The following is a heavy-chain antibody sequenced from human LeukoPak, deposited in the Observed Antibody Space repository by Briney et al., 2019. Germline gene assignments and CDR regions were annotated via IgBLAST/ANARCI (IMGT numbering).Heavy chain of an antibody. CDR2: ISYDGRNK. V-gene: IGHV3-30*04. Sequence: GGSLRLSCAASGFTFSSYAMHWVRPAPGKGLEWVAAISYDGRNKYYADSVKARFTISRDKTRVTLYLQMNSLRAEDTAVYYCARDRRRYCSGGSCYSFGMDVWGQGTTVTVSS. CDR1: GFTFSSYA. CDR3: ARDRRRYCSGGSCYSFGMDV. D-gene: IGHD2-15*01. J-gene: IGHJ6*02.